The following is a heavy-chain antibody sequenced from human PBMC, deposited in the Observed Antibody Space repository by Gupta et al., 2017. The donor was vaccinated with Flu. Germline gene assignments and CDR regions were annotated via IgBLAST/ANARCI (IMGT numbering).Heavy chain of an antibody. V-gene: IGHV3-11*05. Sequence: QVQLVESGGGLVKPGGSLRLSCAASGFTFSDYYMSWIRQAPGKGLEWVSYISSSSSYTNYADSVKGRFTISRDNAKNSLYLQMNSLRAEDTAVYYCARDERKGSGSFSFDYWGQGTLVTVSS. D-gene: IGHD3-10*01. CDR1: GFTFSDYY. CDR2: ISSSSSYT. CDR3: ARDERKGSGSFSFDY. J-gene: IGHJ4*02.